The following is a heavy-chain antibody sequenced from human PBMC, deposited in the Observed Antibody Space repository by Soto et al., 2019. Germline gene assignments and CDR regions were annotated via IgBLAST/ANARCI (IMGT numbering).Heavy chain of an antibody. J-gene: IGHJ6*02. CDR2: INPASGHT. V-gene: IGHV1-3*01. CDR1: GYTFTTYA. D-gene: IGHD1-26*01. Sequence: QVQLVQSGAEVKKPGASVKVSCKASGYTFTTYALHWVRQAPGQRPEWMGWINPASGHTKYSKKFKDRVTITRDTSASTGYMELSSLRSEDTAVYYCGRSVVGATGEILYNAMDVWGQGTTATVSS. CDR3: GRSVVGATGEILYNAMDV.